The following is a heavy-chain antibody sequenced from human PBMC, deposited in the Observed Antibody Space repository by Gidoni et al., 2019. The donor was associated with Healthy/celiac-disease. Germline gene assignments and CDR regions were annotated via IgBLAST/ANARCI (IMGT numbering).Heavy chain of an antibody. D-gene: IGHD5-18*01. J-gene: IGHJ4*02. CDR2: ISDDGSNK. V-gene: IGHV3-30-3*01. CDR1: GFTFRSYA. CDR3: ARGRGYSYGPLDY. Sequence: QVQLVESGGGVVRPGRSLRLSCAASGFTFRSYAMHWVRQAPGKGLEWVAVISDDGSNKYYADSVKGRFTISRDNSKNTLYLQMNSLRAEDTAVYYCARGRGYSYGPLDYWGQGTLVTVSS.